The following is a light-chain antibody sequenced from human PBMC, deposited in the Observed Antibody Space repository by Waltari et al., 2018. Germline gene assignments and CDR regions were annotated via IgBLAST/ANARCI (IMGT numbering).Light chain of an antibody. Sequence: EIVMTQSPAILSVSPGEEATLSCRASQSVGSSLAWYQQKPGQAPRLLILGASTRATGIPARFSGSGSGTEFTLSITSLQSEDSALYFCQHYNKLPLTFGGGTKVEIK. J-gene: IGKJ4*01. CDR3: QHYNKLPLT. CDR2: GAS. V-gene: IGKV3-15*01. CDR1: QSVGSS.